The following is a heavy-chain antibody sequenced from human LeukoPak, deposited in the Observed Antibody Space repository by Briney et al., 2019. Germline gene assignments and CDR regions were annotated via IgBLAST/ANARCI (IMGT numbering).Heavy chain of an antibody. D-gene: IGHD4-17*01. CDR2: ISSSGSTI. CDR3: ARDYGDYESGRHHYYYYYMDV. CDR1: GFTFSSYE. J-gene: IGHJ6*03. V-gene: IGHV3-48*03. Sequence: PGGSLRLSCAASGFTFSSYEMNWVRQAPGKGLEWVSYISSSGSTIYYADSVKGRFTISRDNAKNSLYLQMNSLRAEDTAVYYCARDYGDYESGRHHYYYYYMDVWGKGTTVTVSS.